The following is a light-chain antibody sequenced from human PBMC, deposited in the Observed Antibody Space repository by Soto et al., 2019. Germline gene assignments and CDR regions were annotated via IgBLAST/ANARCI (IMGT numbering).Light chain of an antibody. CDR2: AAS. J-gene: IGKJ1*01. CDR1: QGISSY. Sequence: AIRMTQSPSSVSASTGDRVTITCRASQGISSYLAWYQQKPGKAPKLLIYAASTLQSRVPSRFSGSGSGTDFTLTISCLQSEDFATYYCQQYYSYPRTFGQGTKVEIK. V-gene: IGKV1-8*01. CDR3: QQYYSYPRT.